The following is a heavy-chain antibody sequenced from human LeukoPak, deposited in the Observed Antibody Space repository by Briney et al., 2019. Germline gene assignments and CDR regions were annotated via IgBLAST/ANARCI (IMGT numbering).Heavy chain of an antibody. J-gene: IGHJ4*02. Sequence: GGSLRLSCAASGFTFRSYAMSWVRQAPGKGLEWVSGISGSGDSTYYADSVKGRFSSSRDNSKNTLYLQMNSLRAEDTAVYYCAKDPRAGSGWGSFDYWGQGTLVTVSS. D-gene: IGHD6-19*01. CDR2: ISGSGDST. CDR1: GFTFRSYA. V-gene: IGHV3-23*01. CDR3: AKDPRAGSGWGSFDY.